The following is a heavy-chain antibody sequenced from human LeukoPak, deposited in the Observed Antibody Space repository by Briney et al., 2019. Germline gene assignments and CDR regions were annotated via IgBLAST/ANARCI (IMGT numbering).Heavy chain of an antibody. V-gene: IGHV3-21*01. J-gene: IGHJ4*02. CDR1: GFTFSSYS. D-gene: IGHD3-16*02. CDR2: ISSSSSYI. CDR3: AGDRGSYRFLAPGY. Sequence: PGGSLRLSCAASGFTFSSYSMNWVRQAPGKGLEWVSSISSSSSYIYYADSVKGRFTISRDNAKNSLYLQMNSLRAEDTAVYYCAGDRGSYRFLAPGYWGQGTLVTVSS.